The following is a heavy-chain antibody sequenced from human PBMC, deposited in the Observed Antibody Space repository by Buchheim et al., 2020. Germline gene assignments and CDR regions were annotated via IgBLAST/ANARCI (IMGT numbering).Heavy chain of an antibody. V-gene: IGHV3-30-3*01. CDR2: ISNAESNE. Sequence: QVQLVQSGGGVVQTGGSLRLSCAASGFTFSRYSLHWVRQAPGKGLEWVALISNAESNEYYADSVKGRFTISRDNSKTALYLQMNSLRPEDAAVYYCARGEELYFDHWGQGTL. CDR1: GFTFSRYS. J-gene: IGHJ4*02. D-gene: IGHD3-16*01. CDR3: ARGEELYFDH.